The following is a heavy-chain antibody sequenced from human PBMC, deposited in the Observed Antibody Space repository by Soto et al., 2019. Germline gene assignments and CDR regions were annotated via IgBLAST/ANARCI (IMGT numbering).Heavy chain of an antibody. Sequence: EVQLVESGGGLVQPGGSLRLSCAASGFSFSNYWMHWVRQAPGKGLVWVSRINSDGSYTNYADSVKGRFTISRDNAKYTLYLQMNSLRAEDTAVYYCARGGSCSNGVCYANYYYMDVWGKGTTVTVSS. J-gene: IGHJ6*03. D-gene: IGHD2-8*01. CDR1: GFSFSNYW. V-gene: IGHV3-74*01. CDR2: INSDGSYT. CDR3: ARGGSCSNGVCYANYYYMDV.